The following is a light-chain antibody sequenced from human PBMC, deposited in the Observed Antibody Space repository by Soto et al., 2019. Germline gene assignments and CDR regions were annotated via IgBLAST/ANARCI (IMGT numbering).Light chain of an antibody. CDR1: QSVTNK. Sequence: EIVLTQSPGTRSLSPGERATLSCRASQSVTNKLAWYQQRPGQPPRLLLYDASTRATGVPDRFSGSGSGTDFTLTISRLEPEDFAVYYCQQYGSSPPITFGQGTRLEIK. CDR3: QQYGSSPPIT. J-gene: IGKJ5*01. V-gene: IGKV3-20*01. CDR2: DAS.